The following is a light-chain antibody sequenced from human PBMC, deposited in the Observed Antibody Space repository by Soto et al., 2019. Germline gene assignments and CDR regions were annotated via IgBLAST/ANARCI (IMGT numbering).Light chain of an antibody. V-gene: IGLV2-14*01. CDR1: SSDVGAYNY. CDR2: EVI. CDR3: SSYTSSSTLV. Sequence: QSVPTQPASVSGSPGQSITISCTATSSDVGAYNYVSWYQQYPGKAPKLMIYEVINRPSGVSNRFSGSKSGNTASLIISGLQAEDEADYYCSSYTSSSTLVFGGGTKVTVL. J-gene: IGLJ2*01.